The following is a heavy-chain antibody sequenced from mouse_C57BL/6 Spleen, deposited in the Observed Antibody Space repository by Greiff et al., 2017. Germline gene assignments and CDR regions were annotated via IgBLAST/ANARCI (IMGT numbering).Heavy chain of an antibody. CDR3: ARGTLYYAMDY. J-gene: IGHJ4*01. Sequence: QVQLKQSGAELVRPGTSVKVSCKASGYAFTNYLIEWVKQRPGQGLEWIGVINPGSGGTNYNEKFKGKATLTADKSSSTAYMQLSSLTSEDSAVYFCARGTLYYAMDYWGQGTSVTVSS. D-gene: IGHD3-3*01. CDR1: GYAFTNYL. CDR2: INPGSGGT. V-gene: IGHV1-54*01.